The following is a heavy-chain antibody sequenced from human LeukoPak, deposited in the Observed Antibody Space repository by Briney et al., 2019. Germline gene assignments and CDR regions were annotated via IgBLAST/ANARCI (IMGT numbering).Heavy chain of an antibody. J-gene: IGHJ6*03. CDR2: ISSSSSYI. CDR1: GFTFSSYS. Sequence: GGSLRLSCAASGFTFSSYSVNWVRQAPGKGLEWVSSISSSSSYIYYADSVKGRFTISRDNAKNSLYLQMNSLRAEDTAVYYCARASEYSSSSSYYYMDVWGKGTTVTVSS. V-gene: IGHV3-21*01. CDR3: ARASEYSSSSSYYYMDV. D-gene: IGHD6-6*01.